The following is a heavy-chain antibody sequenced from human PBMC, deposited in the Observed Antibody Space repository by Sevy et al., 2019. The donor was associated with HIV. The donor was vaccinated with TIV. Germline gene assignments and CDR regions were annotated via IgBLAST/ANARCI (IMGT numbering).Heavy chain of an antibody. CDR2: LTFGCGDI. J-gene: IGHJ4*02. V-gene: IGHV3-23*01. D-gene: IGHD2-8*01. CDR3: AREGCTKHHDY. Sequence: GGSLRLSCAASGFTFSKNSMSWVRQPPGKGLEWVSPLTFGCGDINYAESVKGRLTNSRDNSKASEYLQMNNLGPEDTAGYYGAREGCTKHHDYWGQGTLVTVSS. CDR1: GFTFSKNS.